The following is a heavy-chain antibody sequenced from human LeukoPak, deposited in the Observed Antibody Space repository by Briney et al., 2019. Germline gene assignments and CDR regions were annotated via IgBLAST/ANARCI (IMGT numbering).Heavy chain of an antibody. V-gene: IGHV1-69*04. J-gene: IGHJ5*02. D-gene: IGHD6-19*01. Sequence: SVKVSCKASGGTFSSYAISWVRQAPGQGLEWMGRIIPIFGIANHAQKFQGRVTITADKSTSTAYMELSSLRSEDTAVYYCARDGYSSGWYYWFDPWGQGTLVTVSS. CDR3: ARDGYSSGWYYWFDP. CDR2: IIPIFGIA. CDR1: GGTFSSYA.